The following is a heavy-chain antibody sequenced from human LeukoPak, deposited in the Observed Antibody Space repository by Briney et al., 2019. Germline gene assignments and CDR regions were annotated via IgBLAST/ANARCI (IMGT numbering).Heavy chain of an antibody. CDR3: ARDRGWELGLGMDV. V-gene: IGHV3-23*01. CDR2: ISGSGSNT. CDR1: GFTFSSYA. D-gene: IGHD1-26*01. Sequence: GGSLRLSCAASGFTFSSYAMSWVRQAPGKGLEWVSAISGSGSNTYYADSVKGRFTVSRDNSRNTLFLQMNSLRAEDTAVYYCARDRGWELGLGMDVWGQGTTVTVSS. J-gene: IGHJ6*02.